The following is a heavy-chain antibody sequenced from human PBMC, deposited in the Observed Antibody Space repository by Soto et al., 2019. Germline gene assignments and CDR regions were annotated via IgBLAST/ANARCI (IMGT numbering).Heavy chain of an antibody. Sequence: SETLSLTXTVSGGSMRNYFWTWIRQPPGKGLEWIGYIHYSGTTSFFPSYNPSLRSRVTISEGTSKNQFPLKLLSVTTADTAVYFCAAGEASSRNLAPYYLDFWGQGTLVTVSS. D-gene: IGHD6-13*01. V-gene: IGHV4-59*01. CDR3: AAGEASSRNLAPYYLDF. CDR1: GGSMRNYF. J-gene: IGHJ4*02. CDR2: IHYSGTT.